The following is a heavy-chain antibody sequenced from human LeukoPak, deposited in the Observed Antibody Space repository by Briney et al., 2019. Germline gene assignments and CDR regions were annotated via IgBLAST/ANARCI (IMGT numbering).Heavy chain of an antibody. CDR1: GYILTSYY. D-gene: IGHD5-12*01. J-gene: IGHJ4*02. V-gene: IGHV1-46*01. Sequence: WASVTVSCKASGYILTSYYMHWVRQAPGQGLEWMGKINPNGGSTTYAQKFQGRVIMTRDTSTSTVYMELSSLRSEDTAVYYCARAPLYSGYDLTIDFWGQGSLVTVSS. CDR2: INPNGGST. CDR3: ARAPLYSGYDLTIDF.